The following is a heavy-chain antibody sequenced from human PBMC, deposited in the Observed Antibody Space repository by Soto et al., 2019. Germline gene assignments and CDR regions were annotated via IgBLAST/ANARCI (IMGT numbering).Heavy chain of an antibody. CDR1: GFTFSSYS. CDR2: ISSSSSTI. D-gene: IGHD6-19*01. CDR3: ARTAVAGTNYFDY. Sequence: GGSLRLSCAASGFTFSSYSMNWVRQAPGKRLEWVSYISSSSSTIYYADSVKGRFTISRDNAKNSLYLQMNSLRDEDTAVYYCARTAVAGTNYFDYWGQGTLVTVSS. J-gene: IGHJ4*02. V-gene: IGHV3-48*02.